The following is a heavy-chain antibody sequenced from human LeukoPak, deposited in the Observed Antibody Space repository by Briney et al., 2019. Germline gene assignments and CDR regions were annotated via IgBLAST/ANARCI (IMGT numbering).Heavy chain of an antibody. Sequence: ASVKVSFKASGYTFTSYGISWVRQAPGQGLDWMGWISAYNCNTNYAHKLQGRVTMTTDTSTNTAYMELRSLRSDDTAVYYCARLKNGGGPNDYGDYPPRVIDYWGQGTLVTVSS. CDR3: ARLKNGGGPNDYGDYPPRVIDY. CDR1: GYTFTSYG. J-gene: IGHJ4*02. D-gene: IGHD4-17*01. CDR2: ISAYNCNT. V-gene: IGHV1-18*01.